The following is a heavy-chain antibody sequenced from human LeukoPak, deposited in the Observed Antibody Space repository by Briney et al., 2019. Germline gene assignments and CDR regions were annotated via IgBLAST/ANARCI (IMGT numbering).Heavy chain of an antibody. Sequence: GGSLRLSCAASGFTFSSYGMHWVRQAPGKGLEWVAFIRYDGSNKYYADSVKGRFTISRDNSKNTLYLQMNSLRAEDTAVYYCATRLYCSSTSCFEYFQHWGQGTLVTVSS. CDR2: IRYDGSNK. V-gene: IGHV3-30*02. D-gene: IGHD2-2*01. CDR1: GFTFSSYG. CDR3: ATRLYCSSTSCFEYFQH. J-gene: IGHJ1*01.